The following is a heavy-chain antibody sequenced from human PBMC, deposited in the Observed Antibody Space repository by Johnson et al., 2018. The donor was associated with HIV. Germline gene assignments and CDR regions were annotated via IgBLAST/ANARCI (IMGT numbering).Heavy chain of an antibody. CDR3: ATDLFSLILEDDAFDT. CDR2: IISERDGGTT. V-gene: IGHV3-15*01. CDR1: GFTVTNAW. Sequence: VQLVESGGGLVKPGGSLRLSCGPSGFTVTNAWMSWVRQAPGKGLEWVGRIISERDGGTTDYSAPVKDRFTISRDDSTNTLYLQMNSLKIEDTAVYYCATDLFSLILEDDAFDTWGQGTMVTVSS. J-gene: IGHJ3*02.